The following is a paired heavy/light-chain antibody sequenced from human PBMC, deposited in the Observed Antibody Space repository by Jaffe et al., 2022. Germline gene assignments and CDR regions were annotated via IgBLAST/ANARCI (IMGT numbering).Heavy chain of an antibody. CDR3: VKIQKNYGDYGHFDS. CDR2: ISYDGNNE. CDR1: GFTLDSYG. D-gene: IGHD4-17*01. J-gene: IGHJ4*02. Sequence: QVYLVESGGGVVQPGRSLRLSCAASGFTLDSYGIHWVRQAPGKGLEWVALISYDGNNEFYAESVRGRFTISRDISKNTLYLQMNSLSPEDTAIYYCVKIQKNYGDYGHFDSWGQGTLVTVSP. V-gene: IGHV3-30*18.
Light chain of an antibody. CDR2: EDD. J-gene: IGLJ3*02. CDR3: QSYDNIIPTWL. V-gene: IGLV6-57*01. Sequence: NVMLTQPHSVSESPGKTVVISCTRSSGSVASNYVQWYQQRPGSSPTTVIYEDDQRPSGVPDRFSGSIDISSNSASLTISGLKTEDEADYYCQSYDNIIPTWLFGGGTKLTVL. CDR1: SGSVASNY.